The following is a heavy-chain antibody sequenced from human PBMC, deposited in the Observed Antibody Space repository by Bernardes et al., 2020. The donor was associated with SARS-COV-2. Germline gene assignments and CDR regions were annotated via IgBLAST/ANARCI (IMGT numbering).Heavy chain of an antibody. CDR1: GFTFRRYS. CDR3: TRDLSLAAPGGFDY. J-gene: IGHJ4*02. V-gene: IGHV3-21*01. CDR2: ISSHSIYI. Sequence: GGSLRLSCAASGFTFRRYSMNWVRQAPGKGLEWVSTISSHSIYIYYADSVTGRFTISRDNAKNSLYLQMNSLRADDTAVYYCTRDLSLAAPGGFDYWGRGALITVSS. D-gene: IGHD6-19*01.